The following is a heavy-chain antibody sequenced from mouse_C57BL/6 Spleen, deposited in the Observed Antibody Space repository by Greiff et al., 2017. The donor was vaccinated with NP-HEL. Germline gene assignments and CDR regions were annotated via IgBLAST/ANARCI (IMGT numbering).Heavy chain of an antibody. CDR1: GFTFSDYG. CDR3: ARPHHYYFDY. CDR2: ISSGSSTI. J-gene: IGHJ2*01. V-gene: IGHV5-17*01. Sequence: EVKVEESGGGLVKPGGSLKLSCAASGFTFSDYGMHWVRQAPEKGLEWVAYISSGSSTIYYADTVKGRFTISRDNAKNTLFLQMTSLRSEDTAMYYCARPHHYYFDYWGQGTTLTVSS.